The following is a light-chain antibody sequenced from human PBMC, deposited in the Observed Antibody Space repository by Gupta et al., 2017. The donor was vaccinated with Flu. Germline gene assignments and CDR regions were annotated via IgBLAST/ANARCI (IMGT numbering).Light chain of an antibody. V-gene: IGKV1-39*01. CDR1: QIISNY. CDR3: QQSYSIPRT. CDR2: AAS. J-gene: IGKJ4*01. Sequence: DIQMTQSPSSLSAYVGDRVTITCRASQIISNYLNWFQQRPGKAPKLLIYAASSLQSGVPSRFSGSGSGTDFTLTISSLQTEDFATYYCQQSYSIPRTFGGGTKVEIK.